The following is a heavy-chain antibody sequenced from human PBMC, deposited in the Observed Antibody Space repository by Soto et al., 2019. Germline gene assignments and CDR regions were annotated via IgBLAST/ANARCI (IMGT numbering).Heavy chain of an antibody. J-gene: IGHJ6*03. CDR1: GGSISSYY. Sequence: SETLSLTCTVSGGSISSYYWSWIRQPPGKGLERNGYIYYSGSTNYNPSLKSRVTISVDTSKNQFSLKLSSVTAADTAVYYCARTISSYSSSSGDYYYYMDVWGKGTTVTVPS. V-gene: IGHV4-59*08. D-gene: IGHD6-6*01. CDR2: IYYSGST. CDR3: ARTISSYSSSSGDYYYYMDV.